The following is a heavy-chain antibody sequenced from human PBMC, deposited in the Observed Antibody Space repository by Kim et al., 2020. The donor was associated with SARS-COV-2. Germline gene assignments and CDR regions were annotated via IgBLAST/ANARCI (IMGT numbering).Heavy chain of an antibody. CDR3: ARDSILRYFDWSNEGAFDI. CDR2: ISSSSSYI. V-gene: IGHV3-21*01. J-gene: IGHJ3*02. Sequence: GGSLRLSCAASGFTFSSYSMNWVRQAPGKGLEWVSSISSSSSYIYYADSVKGRFTISRDNAKNSLYLQMNSLRAEDTAVYYCARDSILRYFDWSNEGAFDIWGQGTMVTVSS. CDR1: GFTFSSYS. D-gene: IGHD3-9*01.